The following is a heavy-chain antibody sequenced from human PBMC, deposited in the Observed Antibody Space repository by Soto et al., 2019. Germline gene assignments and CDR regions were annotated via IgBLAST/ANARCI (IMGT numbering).Heavy chain of an antibody. D-gene: IGHD5-12*01. CDR2: IWYDESNK. J-gene: IGHJ4*02. CDR3: ARGGYSGYDFSN. V-gene: IGHV3-33*01. CDR1: GFTFSSYG. Sequence: QVQLVESGGGVVQPGRSLRLSCAASGFTFSSYGMHWVRQAPGKGLEWVAVIWYDESNKYYADSVKGRFTISRDNSKNTLYLQMNSLRAEDTAVYYCARGGYSGYDFSNWGQGTLVTVSS.